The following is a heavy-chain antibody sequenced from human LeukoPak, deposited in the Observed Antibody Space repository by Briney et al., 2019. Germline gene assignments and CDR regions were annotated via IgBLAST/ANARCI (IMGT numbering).Heavy chain of an antibody. J-gene: IGHJ6*02. CDR2: ISGSGGST. D-gene: IGHD6-13*01. CDR3: AKRVGYGYGMDV. V-gene: IGHV3-23*01. Sequence: GGSLRLSCAASGFTFSSYAMSWVRQAPGKGLEWVSAISGSGGSTYYADSVKGRFTISRDNSKNTLYLQMNSLRVEDTAEFYCAKRVGYGYGMDVWGQGTTVTVSS. CDR1: GFTFSSYA.